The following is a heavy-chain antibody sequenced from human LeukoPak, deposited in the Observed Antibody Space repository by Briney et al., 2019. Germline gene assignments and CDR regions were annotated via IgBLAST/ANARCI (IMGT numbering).Heavy chain of an antibody. V-gene: IGHV1-24*01. D-gene: IGHD3-16*01. CDR3: ATVSMTRGRGYIDY. CDR1: GYTLTELS. J-gene: IGHJ4*02. Sequence: ASVKVSCKVSGYTLTELSMHWVRQAPGKGLEWMGGFGPEDGETIYAQKFQGRVTMTEDTSTDTAYMELSSLRSEDTAVYYCATVSMTRGRGYIDYWGQGTLVTASS. CDR2: FGPEDGET.